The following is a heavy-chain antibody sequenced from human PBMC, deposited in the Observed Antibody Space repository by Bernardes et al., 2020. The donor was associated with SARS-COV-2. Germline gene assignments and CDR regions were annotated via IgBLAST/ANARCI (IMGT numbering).Heavy chain of an antibody. V-gene: IGHV5-51*01. D-gene: IGHD5-18*01. J-gene: IGHJ4*02. CDR2: IYPGDSDS. CDR3: ARRGYSDFGFDY. CDR1: GYNFTTYW. Sequence: SLKISCKASGYNFTTYWIGWVRQMPGKGLEWMGIIYPGDSDSRYSPSFQGQVTISADKSINTAYLQWSSLKASDTAMYYCARRGYSDFGFDYWGQGALVTVSS.